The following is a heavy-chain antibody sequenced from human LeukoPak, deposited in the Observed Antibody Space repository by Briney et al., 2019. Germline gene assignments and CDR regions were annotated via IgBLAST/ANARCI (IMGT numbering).Heavy chain of an antibody. CDR1: GFTFSSYA. CDR2: ISGSGGNT. CDR3: AKESGSSTDFDY. Sequence: TGGSLRLSCAASGFTFSSYAMSWVRQAPGKGLEWVSAISGSGGNTYYADSVKGRFTISRDNSKNTLYVQMNSLRAEDTAVYYCAKESGSSTDFDYWGQGTLVPVSS. V-gene: IGHV3-23*01. D-gene: IGHD2-2*01. J-gene: IGHJ4*02.